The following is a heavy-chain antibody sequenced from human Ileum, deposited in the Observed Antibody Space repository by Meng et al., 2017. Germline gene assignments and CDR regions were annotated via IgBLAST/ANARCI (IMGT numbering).Heavy chain of an antibody. CDR2: IHHSGST. CDR1: GGSISFGYW. V-gene: IGHV4-4*02. Sequence: QVQFQESGPGLVKPSGTLSLPSAVSGGSISFGYWWSWVRQPPGQGLEWIGEIHHSGSTNYNPSLKSRVTLSVDNSNNQFSLSLTSVTAADTAVYYCARNGDYSADHWGQGILVTVSS. J-gene: IGHJ4*02. CDR3: ARNGDYSADH. D-gene: IGHD2-21*01.